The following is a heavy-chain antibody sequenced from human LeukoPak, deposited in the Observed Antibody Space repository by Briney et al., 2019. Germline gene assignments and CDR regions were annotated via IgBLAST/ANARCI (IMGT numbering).Heavy chain of an antibody. CDR1: GYTFTSYG. J-gene: IGHJ3*02. V-gene: IGHV1-18*01. CDR2: ISAYNGNT. CDR3: AREGVLEHWGRGAFDI. Sequence: ASVKVSCKASGYTFTSYGISWVRQAPGQGLEWMGWISAYNGNTNYAQKLQGRVTMTTDTSTSTAYMELRSLRSDDTAVYYCAREGVLEHWGRGAFDIWGQGTMVTVSS. D-gene: IGHD3-16*01.